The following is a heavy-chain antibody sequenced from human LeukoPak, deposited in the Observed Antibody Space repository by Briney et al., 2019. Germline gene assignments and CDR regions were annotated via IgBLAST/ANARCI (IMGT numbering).Heavy chain of an antibody. J-gene: IGHJ5*02. CDR3: ARDLYSSSWYQDEGNWFDP. Sequence: SETLSLTCTVSGYSISSGYYWGWIRQPPGKGLEWIGTIYHSGSTYYNPSLKSRVTISVDTSKNQFSLKLSSVTAADTAVYYCARDLYSSSWYQDEGNWFDPWGQGTLVTVSS. CDR1: GYSISSGYY. CDR2: IYHSGST. D-gene: IGHD6-13*01. V-gene: IGHV4-38-2*02.